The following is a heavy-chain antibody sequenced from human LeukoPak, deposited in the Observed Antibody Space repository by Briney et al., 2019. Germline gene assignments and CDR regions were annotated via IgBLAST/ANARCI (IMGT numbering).Heavy chain of an antibody. CDR2: IYYSGST. CDR3: ARDVDDAFDI. J-gene: IGHJ3*02. Sequence: PSETLSLTCTVSGGSISSYYWSWVRQPPGKGLEWMGYIYYSGSTNYNPSLKSRVTTSVDTSKNQFSLKLSSVAAADTAVYYCARDVDDAFDIWGQGTMVTVSS. CDR1: GGSISSYY. V-gene: IGHV4-59*01. D-gene: IGHD2-21*01.